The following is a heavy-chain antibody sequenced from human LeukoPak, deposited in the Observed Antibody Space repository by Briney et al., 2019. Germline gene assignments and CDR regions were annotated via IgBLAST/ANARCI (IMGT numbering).Heavy chain of an antibody. CDR3: ARDGNYDILTGYSEGEDY. J-gene: IGHJ4*02. V-gene: IGHV3-66*01. CDR1: GFTFNSYE. CDR2: IYSGGST. D-gene: IGHD3-9*01. Sequence: GSLRLSCAASGFTFNSYEMNWVRQAPGKGLEWVSVIYSGGSTYYADSVKGRFTISRDNSKNTVYLQMNRLRAEDTAVYYCARDGNYDILTGYSEGEDYWGQGTLVTVSS.